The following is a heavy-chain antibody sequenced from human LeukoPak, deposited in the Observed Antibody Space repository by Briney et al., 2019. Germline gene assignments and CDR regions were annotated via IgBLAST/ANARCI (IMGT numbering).Heavy chain of an antibody. CDR2: IKPNSGVT. J-gene: IGHJ4*02. CDR3: ARWEGIWFGDGTDY. D-gene: IGHD3-10*01. Sequence: EASVKVSCKASGYTFTTYYMHWVRQAPGQGLEWMGRIKPNSGVTNFAQKFQGRVTITRDTSINTVYMQLRTLRYADTAVYYGARWEGIWFGDGTDYWGQGTLVTVSS. CDR1: GYTFTTYY. V-gene: IGHV1-2*06.